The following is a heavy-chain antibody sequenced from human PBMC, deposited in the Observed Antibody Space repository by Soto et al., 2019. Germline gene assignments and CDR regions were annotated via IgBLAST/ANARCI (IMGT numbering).Heavy chain of an antibody. CDR1: GFTFSNYT. CDR3: ARDLKVAGTNSFYYYGMDV. V-gene: IGHV3-21*01. J-gene: IGHJ6*02. CDR2: ISRSSRNI. Sequence: EVQLVESGGGRVKPGGSLTLSCAASGFTFSNYTMNWVRQAPGKGLEWVSSISRSSRNIYYADSVKGRFTISRDNAKNALYLHMNSLRAGDTAVYYCARDLKVAGTNSFYYYGMDVWGQGTTVTVSS. D-gene: IGHD6-19*01.